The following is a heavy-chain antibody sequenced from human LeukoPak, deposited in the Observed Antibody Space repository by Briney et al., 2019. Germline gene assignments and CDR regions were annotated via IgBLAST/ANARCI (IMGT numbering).Heavy chain of an antibody. Sequence: SETLSLTCTVSGASMSSGDYYWSWIRQPPGKGLEWMGYIYYSGSTNYNPSLKSRVTISVDTSKNQFSLKLSSVTAADTAVYYCARDLGSSSLGYFDYWGQGTLVTVSS. V-gene: IGHV4-30-4*01. CDR1: GASMSSGDYY. CDR3: ARDLGSSSLGYFDY. J-gene: IGHJ4*02. CDR2: IYYSGST. D-gene: IGHD6-6*01.